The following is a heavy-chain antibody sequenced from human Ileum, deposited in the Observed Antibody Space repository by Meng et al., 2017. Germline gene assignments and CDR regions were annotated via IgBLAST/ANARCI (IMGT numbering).Heavy chain of an antibody. Sequence: LKISCKGSGYTFSNYWIGWVRQMPGKGLEWMGIIYPGDSDTTYSPSFQGQVTISADKSISTTYLQWSSLKASDTAMYYCARQVRSGNYNYWGQGTLVTVSS. CDR2: IYPGDSDT. CDR3: ARQVRSGNYNY. J-gene: IGHJ4*02. V-gene: IGHV5-51*01. CDR1: GYTFSNYW. D-gene: IGHD1-26*01.